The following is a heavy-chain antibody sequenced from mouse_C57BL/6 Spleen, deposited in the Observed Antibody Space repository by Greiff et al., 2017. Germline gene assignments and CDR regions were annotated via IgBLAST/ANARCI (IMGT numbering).Heavy chain of an antibody. V-gene: IGHV1-4*01. D-gene: IGHD2-4*01. J-gene: IGHJ1*03. CDR1: GYTFTSYT. CDR2: INPSSGYT. CDR3: ARSVGLRDWYFDV. Sequence: QVQLKESGAELARPGASVKMSCKASGYTFTSYTMHWVKQRPGQGLEWIGYINPSSGYTKYNQKFKDKATLPADKSSSTAYMQLSSLTSEDSAVYYCARSVGLRDWYFDVWGTGTTVTVSS.